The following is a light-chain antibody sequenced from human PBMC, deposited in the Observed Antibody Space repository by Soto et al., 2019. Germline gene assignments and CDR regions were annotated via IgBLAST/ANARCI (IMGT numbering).Light chain of an antibody. CDR1: ESVSRY. Sequence: ESVLTQSPATLSLSPGNRATLSCRASESVSRYLAWYQQKPGQAPRLLIYDASNRATGIPARFSGSGSGTDFTLTITSLEPEDFAVYYCQQRSNWPSTFGRGTKVDIK. V-gene: IGKV3-11*01. J-gene: IGKJ4*01. CDR3: QQRSNWPST. CDR2: DAS.